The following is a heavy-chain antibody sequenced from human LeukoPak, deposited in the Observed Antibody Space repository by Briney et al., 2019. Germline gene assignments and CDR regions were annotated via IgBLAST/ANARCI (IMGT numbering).Heavy chain of an antibody. D-gene: IGHD1-7*01. CDR1: GFTVSNNY. J-gene: IGHJ5*02. CDR3: AKLPTGTRINWFDP. Sequence: GGSLRLSCAASGFTVSNNYMSWVRQAPGKGLEWVSAISGSGGSTYYADSVKGRFTISRDNSKNTLYLQMNSLRAEDTAVYYCAKLPTGTRINWFDPWGQGTLVTVSS. CDR2: ISGSGGST. V-gene: IGHV3-23*01.